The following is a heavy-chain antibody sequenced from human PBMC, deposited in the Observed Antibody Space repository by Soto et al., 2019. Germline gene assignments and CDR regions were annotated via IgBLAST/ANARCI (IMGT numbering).Heavy chain of an antibody. V-gene: IGHV3-7*03. Sequence: PGGSLRLSCAASGFTFSSYWMSWSRQAPGKGLEWVANIKQDGSEKYSVDSVKGRFTISRDNAKNSLYLQMNSLRAEDTAIYYCAKIRLLTTVDYWGQGTLVTVSS. CDR2: IKQDGSEK. J-gene: IGHJ4*02. CDR1: GFTFSSYW. CDR3: AKIRLLTTVDY. D-gene: IGHD4-17*01.